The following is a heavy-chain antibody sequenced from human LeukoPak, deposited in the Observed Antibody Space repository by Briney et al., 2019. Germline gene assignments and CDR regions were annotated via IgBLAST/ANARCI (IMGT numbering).Heavy chain of an antibody. CDR2: INPSAGST. CDR1: GYTFINYY. V-gene: IGHV1-46*01. CDR3: GRQRDSNWFDP. Sequence: SVKVSCKASGYTFINYYMHWVRQAPGQGLEWMGIINPSAGSTTYAQNCQGRVTMTRDTSTNTVYMELNSLRSDDTAVYYCGRQRDSNWFDPWGQGTLVTVSS. D-gene: IGHD4-11*01. J-gene: IGHJ5*02.